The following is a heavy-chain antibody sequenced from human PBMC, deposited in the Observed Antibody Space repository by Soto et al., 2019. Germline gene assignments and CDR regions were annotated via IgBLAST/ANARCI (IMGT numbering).Heavy chain of an antibody. D-gene: IGHD5-12*01. Sequence: QVQLVQSGAEVQKPGASVKVSCKASGYTFTSYDINWVRQATGQGLEWMGRMNPNSGDTGFARKFQGRLTMTRNTSISTAYMELSGLRSEVTAIYYCARDDGGYAYIGYWGQGTLVTVSS. V-gene: IGHV1-8*01. CDR3: ARDDGGYAYIGY. J-gene: IGHJ4*02. CDR2: MNPNSGDT. CDR1: GYTFTSYD.